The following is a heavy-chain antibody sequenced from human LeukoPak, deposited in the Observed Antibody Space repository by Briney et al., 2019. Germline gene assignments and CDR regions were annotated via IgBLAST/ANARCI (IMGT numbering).Heavy chain of an antibody. CDR3: AKVLEPTVVTPVHAFDI. Sequence: GGSLRLACAASGFTLSSYSVSWVRQAPGKGREWVSPIIGSGGSTYYADSVKGRFTISRDNSKNTLYLQMNSLRAADTAVYYCAKVLEPTVVTPVHAFDIWGQGKMVTVSS. CDR2: IIGSGGST. D-gene: IGHD4-23*01. J-gene: IGHJ3*02. CDR1: GFTLSSYS. V-gene: IGHV3-23*01.